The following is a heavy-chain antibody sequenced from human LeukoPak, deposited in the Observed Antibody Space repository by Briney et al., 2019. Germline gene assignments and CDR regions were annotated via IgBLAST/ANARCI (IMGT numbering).Heavy chain of an antibody. CDR1: GGSIRRDL. Sequence: PSETPETPRAVSGGSIRRDLGSWIRQPAGKGLEWLGRIHTSGTTTYSPSFQSRITMSTDTSKKQISLRLSSVTAADTAVYYCATEQVSGSARVFENSGQRRLVTVSS. CDR2: IHTSGTT. D-gene: IGHD1/OR15-1a*01. CDR3: ATEQVSGSARVFEN. J-gene: IGHJ4*02. V-gene: IGHV4-4*07.